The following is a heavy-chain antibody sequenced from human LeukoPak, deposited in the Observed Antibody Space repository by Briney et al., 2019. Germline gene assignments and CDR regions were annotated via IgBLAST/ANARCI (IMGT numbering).Heavy chain of an antibody. CDR2: IYHSGST. V-gene: IGHV4-30-2*01. D-gene: IGHD3-10*01. CDR3: ARAPMVRGVITDAFDI. J-gene: IGHJ3*02. CDR1: GGSISSGGYS. Sequence: SETLSLTCAVSGGSISSGGYSWSWIRQPPGKGLEWIGYIYHSGSTYYNPSLKSRVTISVDRSKNQFSLKLSSVTAADTAVYYCARAPMVRGVITDAFDIWGQGTMGTVSS.